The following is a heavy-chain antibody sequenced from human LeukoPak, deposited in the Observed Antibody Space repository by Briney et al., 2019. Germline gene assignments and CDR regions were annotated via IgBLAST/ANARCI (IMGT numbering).Heavy chain of an antibody. CDR2: ISSSGSTM. D-gene: IGHD3/OR15-3a*01. Sequence: GGSLRLSCAASAFTFSSYDMNWVRQAPGKGLEWVSYISSSGSTMDYADSVKGRFTISRDNAKSSLYLQLNSLRAEDTAIYYCARGTGLDYWGQGTLVTVSS. J-gene: IGHJ4*02. CDR1: AFTFSSYD. CDR3: ARGTGLDY. V-gene: IGHV3-48*03.